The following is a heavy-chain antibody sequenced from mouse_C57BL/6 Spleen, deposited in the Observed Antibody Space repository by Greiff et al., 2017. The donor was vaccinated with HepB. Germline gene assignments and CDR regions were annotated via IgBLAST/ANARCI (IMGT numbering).Heavy chain of an antibody. J-gene: IGHJ2*01. CDR1: GYTFTSYW. CDR3: ARGEQLANYFDY. D-gene: IGHD3-1*01. Sequence: QVHVKQSGAELAKPGASVKLSCKASGYTFTSYWMHWVKQRPGQGLEWIGYINPSSGYTKYNQKFKDKATLTADKSSSTAYMQLSSLTYEDSAVYYCARGEQLANYFDYWGQGTTLTVSS. CDR2: INPSSGYT. V-gene: IGHV1-7*01.